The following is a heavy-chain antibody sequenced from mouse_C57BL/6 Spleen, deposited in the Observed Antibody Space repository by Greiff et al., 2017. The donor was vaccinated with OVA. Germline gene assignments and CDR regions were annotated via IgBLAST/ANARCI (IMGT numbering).Heavy chain of an antibody. CDR2: IDPSDSYT. Sequence: QVHVKQSGAELVRPGASVKLSCKASGYTFTSYWMHWVKQTPGQGLEWIGAIDPSDSYTNYHQKFKGKATMTGDKSTSTAYLQLSSLTSEDSAVYYCGPLYYDRDWWFDDWGTGTTVTVSA. J-gene: IGHJ1*03. CDR3: GPLYYDRDWWFDD. CDR1: GYTFTSYW. D-gene: IGHD1-1*01. V-gene: IGHV1-59*01.